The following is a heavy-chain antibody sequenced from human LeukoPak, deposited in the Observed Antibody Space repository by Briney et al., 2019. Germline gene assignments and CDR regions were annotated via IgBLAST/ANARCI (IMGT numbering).Heavy chain of an antibody. Sequence: GGSLRLSCAASELINTHYWMHWVRQVPGKGLVWVSRINTGGSSTTYADSVKGRFTISRDNAKNTLYLQMNSLRVEDTAVYYCARSNQADDYWGQGTLVTVSS. V-gene: IGHV3-74*01. CDR1: ELINTHYW. CDR3: ARSNQADDY. J-gene: IGHJ4*02. CDR2: INTGGSST. D-gene: IGHD4-11*01.